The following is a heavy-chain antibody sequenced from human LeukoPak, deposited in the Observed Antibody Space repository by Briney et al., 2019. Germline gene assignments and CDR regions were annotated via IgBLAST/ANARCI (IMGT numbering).Heavy chain of an antibody. CDR2: IYSGGST. D-gene: IGHD2-2*01. CDR1: GFTVSSNY. J-gene: IGHJ5*02. CDR3: ARVTPAATWFDP. Sequence: GGSLRLSCAASGFTVSSNYMSWVRQAPGEGLEWVSVIYSGGSTYYADSVKGRFTISRDNSKNTLYLQMNSLRAEDTAVYYCARVTPAATWFDPWGQGTLVTVSS. V-gene: IGHV3-66*02.